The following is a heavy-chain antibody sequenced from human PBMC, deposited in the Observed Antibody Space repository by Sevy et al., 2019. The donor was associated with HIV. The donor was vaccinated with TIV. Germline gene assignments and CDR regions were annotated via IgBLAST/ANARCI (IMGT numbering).Heavy chain of an antibody. D-gene: IGHD3-22*01. CDR1: GFTFSSYE. CDR3: AGARYDSSGSFDALDI. V-gene: IGHV3-48*03. J-gene: IGHJ3*02. Sequence: GGSLRLSCAASGFTFSSYEMNWVRQAPGKGLEWVSYISSSGSSIYYADSVKGRFTISRDNAKNSQYLQMNSLRAEDTAVYYCAGARYDSSGSFDALDIWGQGTMVTVSS. CDR2: ISSSGSSI.